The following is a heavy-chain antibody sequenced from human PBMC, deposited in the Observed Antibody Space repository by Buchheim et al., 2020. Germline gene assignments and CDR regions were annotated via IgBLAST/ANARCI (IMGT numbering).Heavy chain of an antibody. CDR3: ARDLPYYDFWSGYYVDPHRSYYYGMDV. Sequence: QVQLVQSGAEVKKPGASVKVSCKASGYTFTGYYMHWVRQAPGQGLEWMGWINPNSGGTNYAQKFQGRVTMTRDTSISTAYMELSRLRSDDTAVYYCARDLPYYDFWSGYYVDPHRSYYYGMDVWGQGTT. J-gene: IGHJ6*02. CDR1: GYTFTGYY. D-gene: IGHD3-3*01. CDR2: INPNSGGT. V-gene: IGHV1-2*02.